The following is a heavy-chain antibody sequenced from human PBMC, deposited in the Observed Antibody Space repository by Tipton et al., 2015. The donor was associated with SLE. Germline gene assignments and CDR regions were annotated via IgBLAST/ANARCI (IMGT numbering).Heavy chain of an antibody. Sequence: TLSLTCTISGGSISSSDYYWGWIRQPPGKGLEWIGSMYYRGSTYYNPSLQSRVTLSVDTAKNQFSLKLRSVTAADTAVYYCASLEYGDYVGYFVPWGHGALVTVSS. V-gene: IGHV4-39*01. CDR2: MYYRGST. D-gene: IGHD4-17*01. CDR3: ASLEYGDYVGYFVP. CDR1: GGSISSSDYY. J-gene: IGHJ5*02.